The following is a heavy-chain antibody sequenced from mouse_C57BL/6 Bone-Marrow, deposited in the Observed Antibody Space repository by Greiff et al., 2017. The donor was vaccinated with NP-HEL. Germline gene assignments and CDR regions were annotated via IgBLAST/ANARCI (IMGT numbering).Heavy chain of an antibody. CDR3: ASLYYDYSFAY. Sequence: QVHVKQSGAELARPGASVKLSCKASGYTFTSYGISWVKQRTGQGLEWIGEIYPRSGNTYYNEKFKGKATLTADKSSSTAYMELRSLTSEDSAVYVCASLYYDYSFAYWGQGTLVTVSA. CDR1: GYTFTSYG. D-gene: IGHD2-4*01. J-gene: IGHJ3*01. CDR2: IYPRSGNT. V-gene: IGHV1-81*01.